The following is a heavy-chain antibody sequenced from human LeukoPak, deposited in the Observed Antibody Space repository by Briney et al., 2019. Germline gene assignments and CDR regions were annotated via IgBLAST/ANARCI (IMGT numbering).Heavy chain of an antibody. J-gene: IGHJ5*02. V-gene: IGHV1-18*01. D-gene: IGHD3-3*01. CDR3: ARDHMNSDFWSGYSNWFDP. Sequence: VASVKVSCKASGYTFTTYGITWVRQVPGQGLEWMGWICAYNGNTNYARKFQGRVTMTTDTSMSTAYMELKSLRSDDTAVYYCARDHMNSDFWSGYSNWFDPWGQGTLVTVSS. CDR1: GYTFTTYG. CDR2: ICAYNGNT.